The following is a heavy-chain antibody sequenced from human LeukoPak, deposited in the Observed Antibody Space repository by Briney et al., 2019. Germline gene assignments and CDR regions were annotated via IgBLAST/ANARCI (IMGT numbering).Heavy chain of an antibody. D-gene: IGHD3-9*01. CDR3: AKSPPHYYDILAAYYLDY. CDR2: ISVFGGST. Sequence: QAGGSLRLSCAASGFTFSSYGMSWVRHPPGKGLEWVSAISVFGGSTYYADSVKGRFTNSRDNSKTKMYLQMRSLRAEDTAVYYCAKSPPHYYDILAAYYLDYWGQGTLVTVSS. V-gene: IGHV3-23*01. J-gene: IGHJ4*02. CDR1: GFTFSSYG.